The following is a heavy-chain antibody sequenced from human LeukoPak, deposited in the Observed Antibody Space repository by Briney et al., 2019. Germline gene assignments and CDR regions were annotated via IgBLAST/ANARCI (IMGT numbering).Heavy chain of an antibody. V-gene: IGHV1-18*01. D-gene: IGHD4-11*01. CDR3: ARGTVSGADYYYMDV. Sequence: ASVKVSCKASGYTFTSYGINWVRQAPGQGLEWMGWISGSSGNTKYAQKLQGRVTMTTDTSTRTAYMELRSLTSDDTAVYYCARGTVSGADYYYMDVWGKRTTVTVSS. CDR2: ISGSSGNT. CDR1: GYTFTSYG. J-gene: IGHJ6*03.